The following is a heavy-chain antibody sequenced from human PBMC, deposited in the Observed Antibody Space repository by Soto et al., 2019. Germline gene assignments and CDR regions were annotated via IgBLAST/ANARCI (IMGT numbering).Heavy chain of an antibody. Sequence: TGGSLRLSCAASGFTFSSYGMHWVRQAPGKGLEWVAVIWYDGSNKYYADSVKGRFTISRDNSKNTLYLQMNSLRAEDTAVYYFARDGPGRQLWLLFDYWGQGTLVTVSS. D-gene: IGHD5-18*01. J-gene: IGHJ4*02. CDR1: GFTFSSYG. CDR3: ARDGPGRQLWLLFDY. CDR2: IWYDGSNK. V-gene: IGHV3-33*01.